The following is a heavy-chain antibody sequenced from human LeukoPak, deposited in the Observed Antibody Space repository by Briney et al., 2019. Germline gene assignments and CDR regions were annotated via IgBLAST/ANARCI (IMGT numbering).Heavy chain of an antibody. J-gene: IGHJ3*02. CDR1: GGSISSYY. V-gene: IGHV4-59*01. Sequence: PSETLSLTCTVSGGSISSYYWNWIRQPPGKGLEWIGYIYYSGSTNYNPSLKSRVTISVDTSKNQFSLKLSSVTAADTAVYYCAGRLWRRDGYNLSAFGIWGQGTMVTVSS. D-gene: IGHD5-24*01. CDR2: IYYSGST. CDR3: AGRLWRRDGYNLSAFGI.